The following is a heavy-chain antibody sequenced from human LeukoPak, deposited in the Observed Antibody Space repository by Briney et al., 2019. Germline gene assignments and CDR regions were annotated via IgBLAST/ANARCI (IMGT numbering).Heavy chain of an antibody. CDR3: AAISGSIDY. Sequence: PGGSLRLSCAASGFTFSSYWMHWVRQAPGKGLVWVSRINSDGSSTNYADPVKGRFTISRDNAKNTLYLQMNSLRAEDTAVFYCAAISGSIDYWGQGTLVTVSS. CDR2: INSDGSST. D-gene: IGHD3-10*01. CDR1: GFTFSSYW. V-gene: IGHV3-74*01. J-gene: IGHJ4*02.